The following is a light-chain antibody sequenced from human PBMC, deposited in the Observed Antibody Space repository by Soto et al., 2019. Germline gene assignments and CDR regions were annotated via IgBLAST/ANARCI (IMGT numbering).Light chain of an antibody. V-gene: IGKV3-11*01. CDR1: QSVSSY. J-gene: IGKJ1*01. CDR2: DAS. CDR3: QQRSNWPRT. Sequence: EIVMTQSPATLSVSPLEIATLSFMASQSVSSYLAWYQQKPGQAPRLLIYDASNRATGIPARFSGSGSGTDFTLTISSLEPEDFAVYYCQQRSNWPRTFGQGTKVDI.